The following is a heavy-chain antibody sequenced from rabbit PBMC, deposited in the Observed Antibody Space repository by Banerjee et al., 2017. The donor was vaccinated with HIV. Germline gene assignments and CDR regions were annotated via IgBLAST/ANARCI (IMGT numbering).Heavy chain of an antibody. CDR2: IYTGSGNT. CDR3: ARDLAGVTGWNFNL. J-gene: IGHJ4*01. Sequence: QEQLVESGGGLVQPEGSLTLTCKASGFDFSSNAMCWVRQAPGKGLEWIACIYTGSGNTYYASWAKGRFTISKTSSTTVTLQMTSLTAADTATYFCARDLAGVTGWNFNLWGPGTLVTVS. V-gene: IGHV1S45*01. D-gene: IGHD4-1*01. CDR1: GFDFSSNA.